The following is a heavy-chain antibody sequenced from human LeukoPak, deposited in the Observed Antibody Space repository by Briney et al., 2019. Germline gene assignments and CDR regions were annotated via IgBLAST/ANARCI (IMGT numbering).Heavy chain of an antibody. CDR2: ISSSGSDI. CDR3: ARVHSADSLFYFDY. Sequence: PGGSLRLSCAASGFTFSSYRMNWVRQAPGKGLEWVSFISSSGSDIFYADSVKGRFTISRDNAKNSAYLQMNSLRAEDTAVYYCARVHSADSLFYFDYWGQGILVTVSS. CDR1: GFTFSSYR. V-gene: IGHV3-21*01. J-gene: IGHJ4*02. D-gene: IGHD2-21*02.